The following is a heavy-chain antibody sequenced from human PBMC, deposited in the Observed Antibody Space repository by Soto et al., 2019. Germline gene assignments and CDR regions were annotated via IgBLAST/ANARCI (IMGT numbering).Heavy chain of an antibody. V-gene: IGHV1-18*01. CDR1: GYTFTSYG. Sequence: GASVKVSCKASGYTFTSYGISWVRQAPGQGLEWMGWISAYNGNTNYAQKLQGRVTMTTDTSTSTAYMELRSLRSDDTAVYYCARDQFRTQHYYDSSGGYFDYWGQGTLVTVSS. CDR3: ARDQFRTQHYYDSSGGYFDY. CDR2: ISAYNGNT. J-gene: IGHJ4*02. D-gene: IGHD3-22*01.